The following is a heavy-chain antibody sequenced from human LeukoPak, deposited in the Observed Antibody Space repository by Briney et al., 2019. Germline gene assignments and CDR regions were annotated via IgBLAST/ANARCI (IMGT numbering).Heavy chain of an antibody. CDR2: INPSGGST. J-gene: IGHJ3*02. CDR1: GYTFTGYY. Sequence: GASVKVSCKASGYTFTGYYMHWVRQAPGQGLEWMGIINPSGGSTSYAQKFQGRVTMTRDMSTSTVYMELSSLRSEDTAVYYCARAERHGGAFDIWGQGTMVTVSS. V-gene: IGHV1-46*01. CDR3: ARAERHGGAFDI. D-gene: IGHD1-1*01.